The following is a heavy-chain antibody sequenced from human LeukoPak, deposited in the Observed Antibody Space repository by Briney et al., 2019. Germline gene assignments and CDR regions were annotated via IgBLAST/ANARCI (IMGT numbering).Heavy chain of an antibody. CDR2: ISSDGTYT. CDR3: GRGPGSRGGYYVGDF. Sequence: GGSLRLSCAASGFTFSSHLMHWVRQAPGKGLVWVSRISSDGTYTNYADSVRGRFTISRDNAKNTLYLQMNSLRAEDTAVYYWGRGPGSRGGYYVGDFWGQGTLVTVSS. CDR1: GFTFSSHL. D-gene: IGHD3-16*01. J-gene: IGHJ4*02. V-gene: IGHV3-74*01.